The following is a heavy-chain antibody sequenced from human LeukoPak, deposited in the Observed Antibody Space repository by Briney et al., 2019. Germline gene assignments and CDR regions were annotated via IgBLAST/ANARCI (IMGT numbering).Heavy chain of an antibody. V-gene: IGHV1-69*04. CDR3: AREEDYGDYPRFQH. CDR1: GGTFSSYA. CDR2: IIPILGIA. D-gene: IGHD4-17*01. Sequence: GAPVKVSCKASGGTFSSYAISWVRQAPGQGLEWMGRIIPILGIANYAQKFQGRVTITADRSTSTAYMELSSLRSEDTAVYYCAREEDYGDYPRFQHWGQGTLVTVSS. J-gene: IGHJ1*01.